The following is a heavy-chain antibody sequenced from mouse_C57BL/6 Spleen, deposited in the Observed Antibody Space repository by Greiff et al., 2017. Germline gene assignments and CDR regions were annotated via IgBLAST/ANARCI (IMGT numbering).Heavy chain of an antibody. V-gene: IGHV1-53*01. J-gene: IGHJ1*03. Sequence: QVQLQQPGTELVKPGASVKLSCKASGYTFTSYWLHWVKQRPGQGLEWIGNINPSNGGTNYNEKFKSKATLTVDQSSSTAYMQLSSLTSEDSAVSYCARSGVYSNGYFDVWGTGTTVTVSS. CDR3: ARSGVYSNGYFDV. CDR1: GYTFTSYW. D-gene: IGHD2-5*01. CDR2: INPSNGGT.